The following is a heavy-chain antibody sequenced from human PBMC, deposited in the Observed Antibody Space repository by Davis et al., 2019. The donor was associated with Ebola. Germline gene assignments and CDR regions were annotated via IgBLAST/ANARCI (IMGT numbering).Heavy chain of an antibody. CDR1: GYTFTDYY. CDR3: ARVYCSSTSCYYYYGMDV. Sequence: ASVKVSCKASGYTFTDYYMHWVRQAPGQGLEWMGWISAYNGNTNYAQKLQGRVTMTTDTSTSTAYMELSSLRSEDTAVYYCARVYCSSTSCYYYYGMDVWGQGTTVTVSS. V-gene: IGHV1-18*04. CDR2: ISAYNGNT. J-gene: IGHJ6*02. D-gene: IGHD2-2*01.